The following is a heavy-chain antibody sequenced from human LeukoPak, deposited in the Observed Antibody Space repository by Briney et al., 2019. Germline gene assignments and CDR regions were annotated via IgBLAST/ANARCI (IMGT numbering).Heavy chain of an antibody. Sequence: GSLGLSCAASGFTFSNYAMSWVRQAPGKGLEWVSTISGSGGSTYYADSVKGRFTISRDNSKNTLYLQMNSLRAEDTAAYYCAKGSRAQGYYFDFWGQGTLVTVSS. CDR3: AKGSRAQGYYFDF. CDR2: ISGSGGST. V-gene: IGHV3-23*01. CDR1: GFTFSNYA. D-gene: IGHD3-10*01. J-gene: IGHJ4*02.